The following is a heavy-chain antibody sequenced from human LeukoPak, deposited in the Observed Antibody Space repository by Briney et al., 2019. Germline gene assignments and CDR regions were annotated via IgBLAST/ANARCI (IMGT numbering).Heavy chain of an antibody. Sequence: SETLSLTCAVYGGSFSGYYWSWIRQPPGKGLEWIGEINHSGSTNYNPSLKSRVTISVDTSKNQFSLKLSSVTAADTAVYYCARVGIAATRSWFDPWGQGTLVTVSS. CDR3: ARVGIAATRSWFDP. CDR1: GGSFSGYY. J-gene: IGHJ5*02. V-gene: IGHV4-34*01. D-gene: IGHD6-13*01. CDR2: INHSGST.